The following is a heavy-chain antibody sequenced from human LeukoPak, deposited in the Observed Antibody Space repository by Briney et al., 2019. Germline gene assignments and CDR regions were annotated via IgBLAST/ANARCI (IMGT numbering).Heavy chain of an antibody. CDR1: GESLNSYY. Sequence: SETLSLTCAVYGESLNSYYWSWVRQPPGGGLEWIGEIYESGTTEYNPSLKSRVTISMVPSKQQFSLSLSSVTAVDTAVYYCARGAWATRLGSWGLGTPVIVSS. J-gene: IGHJ4*02. CDR2: IYESGTT. CDR3: ARGAWATRLGS. V-gene: IGHV4-34*01. D-gene: IGHD2-15*01.